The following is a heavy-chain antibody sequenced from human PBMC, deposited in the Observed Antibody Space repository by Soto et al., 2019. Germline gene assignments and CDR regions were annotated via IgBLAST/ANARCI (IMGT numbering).Heavy chain of an antibody. CDR3: AKDTRYDFWSGYPEHYFDY. J-gene: IGHJ4*02. V-gene: IGHV3-23*01. Sequence: GGSLRLSCAASGFTFSSYAMSWVRQAPGKGLEWVSAISGSGGSTYYADSVKGRFTISRDNSKNTLYLQMNSLRAEDTAVYYCAKDTRYDFWSGYPEHYFDYWGQGTLVTVSS. CDR1: GFTFSSYA. CDR2: ISGSGGST. D-gene: IGHD3-3*01.